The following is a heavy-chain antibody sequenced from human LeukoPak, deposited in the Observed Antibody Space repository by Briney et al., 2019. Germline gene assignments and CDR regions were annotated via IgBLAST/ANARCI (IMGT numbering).Heavy chain of an antibody. CDR1: GGSISSYY. D-gene: IGHD3-3*01. Sequence: SETLSLTCTVSGGSISSYYWSWIRQPAGKGLEWIWRIYTSGSTNYNPSLKSRVTISVDTSKNQFSLKLSSVTAADTAVYYCARESEDWSGYPYYYYYYMDVWSKGTTVTVS. V-gene: IGHV4-4*07. CDR3: ARESEDWSGYPYYYYYYMDV. CDR2: IYTSGST. J-gene: IGHJ6*03.